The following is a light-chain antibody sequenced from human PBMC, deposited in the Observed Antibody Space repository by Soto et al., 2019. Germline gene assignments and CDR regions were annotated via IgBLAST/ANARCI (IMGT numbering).Light chain of an antibody. CDR3: QQRYRWPLIT. V-gene: IGKV3D-20*02. CDR2: GAS. CDR1: QSVSSSY. J-gene: IGKJ5*01. Sequence: IVLSQSPCTLSLSPGERATLSCRASQSVSSSYLAWYQQKPGQAPRLLIYGASSRATGIPDRFSGSGSGTDFTLTISCLEPEDFAVYYCQQRYRWPLITFGQGTRLE.